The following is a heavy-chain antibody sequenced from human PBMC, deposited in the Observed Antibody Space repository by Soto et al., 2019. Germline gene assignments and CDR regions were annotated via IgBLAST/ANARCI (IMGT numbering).Heavy chain of an antibody. V-gene: IGHV3-66*01. CDR3: ARAGIRPPLYY. Sequence: EVQLVESGGGLVQPGGSLRLSCAVSGFTVSSNYMSWVRQAPGKGLEWVSVIYSGGRTCYADSGKASFTISADKSKNTLDLQMTSLTAADTAVGYCARAGIRPPLYYWGQGTLGTVSS. J-gene: IGHJ4*02. CDR1: GFTVSSNY. CDR2: IYSGGRT.